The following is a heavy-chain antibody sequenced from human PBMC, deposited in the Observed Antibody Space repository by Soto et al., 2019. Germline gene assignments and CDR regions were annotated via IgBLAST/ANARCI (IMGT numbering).Heavy chain of an antibody. CDR2: IHNSGTS. V-gene: IGHV4-59*01. J-gene: IGHJ5*01. Sequence: SETLSLTCTVSGDTSTSYYWGWVRQAPGKGLEWIGHIHNSGTSTHNPSLNGRVTISIDMSKKQFSLKLTSLTSADTAVYYCARDFYDSVGYTWFDSWSQGTLVTVSS. CDR1: GDTSTSYY. D-gene: IGHD3-22*01. CDR3: ARDFYDSVGYTWFDS.